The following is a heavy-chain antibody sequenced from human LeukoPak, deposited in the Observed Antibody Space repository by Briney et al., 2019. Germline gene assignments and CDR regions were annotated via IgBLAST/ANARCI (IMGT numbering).Heavy chain of an antibody. CDR1: GYTFTSYG. D-gene: IGHD3-10*01. Sequence: ASVKVSCKASGYTFTSYGISWVRQAPGRGLEWMGWISAYNGNTNYAQKLQGRVTMTTDTSTSTAYMELRSLRSDDTAVYYCARDAYSFGGYYYYMDVWGKGTTVTVSS. V-gene: IGHV1-18*01. CDR3: ARDAYSFGGYYYYMDV. CDR2: ISAYNGNT. J-gene: IGHJ6*03.